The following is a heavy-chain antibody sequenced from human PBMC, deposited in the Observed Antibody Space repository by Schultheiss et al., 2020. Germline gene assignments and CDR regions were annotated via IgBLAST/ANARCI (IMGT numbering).Heavy chain of an antibody. Sequence: GGSLRLSCAASGFTFSSYAMHWVRQAPGKGLEWVAVISYDGSNKYYADSVKGRFTISRDNSKNTLYLQMSSLRADDTALYYCAKVYADYVFDYWGQGTLVTVSS. D-gene: IGHD2-8*01. CDR2: ISYDGSNK. J-gene: IGHJ4*02. CDR1: GFTFSSYA. V-gene: IGHV3-30*04. CDR3: AKVYADYVFDY.